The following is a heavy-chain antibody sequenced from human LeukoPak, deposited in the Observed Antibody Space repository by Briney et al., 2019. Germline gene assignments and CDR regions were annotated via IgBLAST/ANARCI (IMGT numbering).Heavy chain of an antibody. D-gene: IGHD6-13*01. V-gene: IGHV1-18*01. Sequence: ASVKVSCKASGYTFTSYAMIWVRQAPGQGLEWMGWISAYNGNTNYAQKLQGRVTMTTDTSTSTAYMELRSLRSDDTAVYYCARDTYSSTWGNWFDPWGQGTLVTVSS. J-gene: IGHJ5*02. CDR2: ISAYNGNT. CDR3: ARDTYSSTWGNWFDP. CDR1: GYTFTSYA.